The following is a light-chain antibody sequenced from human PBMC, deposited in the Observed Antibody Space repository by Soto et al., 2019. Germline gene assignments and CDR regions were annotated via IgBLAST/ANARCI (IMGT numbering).Light chain of an antibody. J-gene: IGLJ1*01. CDR1: SSDVGSYNL. CDR2: EVS. V-gene: IGLV2-23*02. CDR3: CSYAGSRTFYV. Sequence: QPALTQPASVSGFPGQSITMSCTGTSSDVGSYNLVSWYQQHPGKAPKLMIYEVSKRPSGVSNRFSGSKSGNTASLTISGLQAEDEADYYCCSYAGSRTFYVFGTGTKVTVL.